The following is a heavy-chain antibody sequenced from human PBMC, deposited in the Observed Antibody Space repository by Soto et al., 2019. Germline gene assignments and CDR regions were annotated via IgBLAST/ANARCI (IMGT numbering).Heavy chain of an antibody. Sequence: PGGSLRLSCAASGFTFSAYAMSWVRQAPGRGLEWVSTITGSADSTYYADSVEGRFTISRDNSKNTVYLQMNGLRAEDTAVYYCAKDKMWVDTAMVLPNWFDPWGQGTLVTVSS. CDR1: GFTFSAYA. D-gene: IGHD5-18*01. J-gene: IGHJ5*02. V-gene: IGHV3-23*01. CDR2: ITGSADST. CDR3: AKDKMWVDTAMVLPNWFDP.